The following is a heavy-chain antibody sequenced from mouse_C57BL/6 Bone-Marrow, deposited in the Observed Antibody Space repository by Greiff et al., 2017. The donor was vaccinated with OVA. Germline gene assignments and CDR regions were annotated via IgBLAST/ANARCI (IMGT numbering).Heavy chain of an antibody. D-gene: IGHD1-1*01. Sequence: QVQLKESGAELARPGASVKLSCKASGYTFTSYGISWVKQRTGQGLEWIGEIYPRSGNTYYNEKFKGKATLTADKSSSTAYMELRSLTSEDSAVYFCARGTTTTVVASPFDYWGQGTTLTVSS. J-gene: IGHJ2*01. V-gene: IGHV1-81*01. CDR1: GYTFTSYG. CDR2: IYPRSGNT. CDR3: ARGTTTTVVASPFDY.